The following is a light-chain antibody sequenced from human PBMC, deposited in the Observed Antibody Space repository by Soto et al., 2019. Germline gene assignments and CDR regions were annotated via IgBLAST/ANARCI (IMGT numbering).Light chain of an antibody. CDR3: QSSDNRLTTSYV. CDR1: SSNNGAGYD. Sequence: QSVLTQPPSVSGAPGQRVTISCTGNSSNNGAGYDVQWYQQLPGTAPKLLNYANTNRPSGVPARFSGSKSGTSASLAINGLQAEDEADYYCQSSDNRLTTSYVFGSGTKVTVL. CDR2: ANT. V-gene: IGLV1-40*01. J-gene: IGLJ1*01.